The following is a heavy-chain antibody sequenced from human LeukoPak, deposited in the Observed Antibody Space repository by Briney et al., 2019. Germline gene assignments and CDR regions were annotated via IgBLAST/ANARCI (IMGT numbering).Heavy chain of an antibody. CDR1: GGSISSYY. J-gene: IGHJ6*03. Sequence: SETLSLTCTVSGGSISSYYWSWIRQPPGKGLEWIGYIYYSGSTNYNPSLKSRVTISVDTSKNQFSLKLSSVTAADTAVYYCARAFRSSSFLNYYYYYMDVWGKGTTVTVSS. CDR3: ARAFRSSSFLNYYYYYMDV. CDR2: IYYSGST. V-gene: IGHV4-59*01. D-gene: IGHD6-6*01.